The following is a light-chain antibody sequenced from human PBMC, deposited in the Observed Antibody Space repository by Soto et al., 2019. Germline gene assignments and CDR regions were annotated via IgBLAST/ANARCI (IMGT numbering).Light chain of an antibody. CDR2: TNN. CDR1: RSNIGGNT. V-gene: IGLV1-44*01. CDR3: ATWDDSLNRPV. J-gene: IGLJ3*02. Sequence: QSVLTQPPSASATAGQRVTISCSGRRSNIGGNTVNWYQQLPGTAPKLLIHTNNQRPSGVPDRFSGSKSGTSASLAISGLQSEDEADYYCATWDDSLNRPVFGGGTQLTVL.